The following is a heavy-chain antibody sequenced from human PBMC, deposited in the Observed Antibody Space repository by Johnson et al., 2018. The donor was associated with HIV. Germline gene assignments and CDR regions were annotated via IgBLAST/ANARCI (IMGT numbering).Heavy chain of an antibody. Sequence: QVQLVESGGGLVQPGGSLRLSCAASGFTFSDYYMSWIRQTPGKGLEWVSYISSSGGTIYYADSVKGRFSISRDNAKNSLYLQMNSLRAEDTAGYYWARDRGYWDAFDIWGQGTMVTVSS. J-gene: IGHJ3*02. CDR3: ARDRGYWDAFDI. D-gene: IGHD3-22*01. V-gene: IGHV3-11*04. CDR1: GFTFSDYY. CDR2: ISSSGGTI.